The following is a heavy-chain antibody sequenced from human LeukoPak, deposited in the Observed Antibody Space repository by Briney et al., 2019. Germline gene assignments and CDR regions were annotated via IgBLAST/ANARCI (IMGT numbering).Heavy chain of an antibody. CDR3: ARLYYDILTGYYVPYYVDY. J-gene: IGHJ4*02. CDR2: ISAYNGNT. CDR1: GYTFTSYG. V-gene: IGHV1-18*01. D-gene: IGHD3-9*01. Sequence: ASVKVSCKASGYTFTSYGISWVRQAPGQGLEWMGWISAYNGNTNYAQKLQGRVTMTTDTSTSTAYMELRSLRSDDTAVYYCARLYYDILTGYYVPYYVDYWGQGTLVTVSS.